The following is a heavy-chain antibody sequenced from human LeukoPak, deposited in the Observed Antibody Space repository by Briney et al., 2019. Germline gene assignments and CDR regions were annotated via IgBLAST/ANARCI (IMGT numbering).Heavy chain of an antibody. CDR3: ARGPYSYGYASDY. J-gene: IGHJ4*02. CDR1: GFTFSSYG. Sequence: GGSLRLSCAASGFTFSSYGMHWVRQAPGKGLEWVAFIRYDGSNKYYADSVKGRFTISRDNSKNTLYLQMNSLRAEDTAVYYCARGPYSYGYASDYWGQGTLVTVSS. D-gene: IGHD5-18*01. CDR2: IRYDGSNK. V-gene: IGHV3-30*02.